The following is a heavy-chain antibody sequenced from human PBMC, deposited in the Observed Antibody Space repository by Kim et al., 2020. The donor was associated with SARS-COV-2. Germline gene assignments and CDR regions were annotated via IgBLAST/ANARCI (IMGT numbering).Heavy chain of an antibody. CDR2: IYYSGST. Sequence: SETLSLTCTVSGGSISSSSYYWGWIRQPPGKGLEWIGSIYYSGSTYYNPSLKSRVTISVDTSKNQFSLKLSSVTAADTAVYYCARLDYDRVYWGQGTLVTVSS. V-gene: IGHV4-39*01. D-gene: IGHD3-22*01. J-gene: IGHJ4*02. CDR3: ARLDYDRVY. CDR1: GGSISSSSYY.